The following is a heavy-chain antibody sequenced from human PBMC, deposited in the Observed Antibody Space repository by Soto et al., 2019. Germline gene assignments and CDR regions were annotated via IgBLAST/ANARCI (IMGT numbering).Heavy chain of an antibody. V-gene: IGHV1-46*01. CDR2: INPSGGST. J-gene: IGHJ6*02. CDR3: ARDRAYYDFWSGYSNYYYYYGMDV. Sequence: GASVKVSCKASGYTFTSYYMHWVRQAPGQGLEWMGIINPSGGSTSYAQKFQGRVTMTRDTSTSTVYMELSSLRSEDTAVYYCARDRAYYDFWSGYSNYYYYYGMDVWGQGTTVTV. D-gene: IGHD3-3*01. CDR1: GYTFTSYY.